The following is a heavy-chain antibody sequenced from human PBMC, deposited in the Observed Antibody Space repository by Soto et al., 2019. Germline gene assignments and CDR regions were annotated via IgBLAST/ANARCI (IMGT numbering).Heavy chain of an antibody. D-gene: IGHD3-10*01. V-gene: IGHV4-34*01. J-gene: IGHJ5*02. CDR3: ARGKRRGYYGSGSLTHNWFDP. CDR1: GGSFSGYY. Sequence: SETLSLTCAVYGGSFSGYYWSWIRQPPGKGLEWIGEINHSGSTNYNPSLKSRVTISVDTSKNQFSLKLSSVTAADTAVYYCARGKRRGYYGSGSLTHNWFDPWGQGTLVTVSS. CDR2: INHSGST.